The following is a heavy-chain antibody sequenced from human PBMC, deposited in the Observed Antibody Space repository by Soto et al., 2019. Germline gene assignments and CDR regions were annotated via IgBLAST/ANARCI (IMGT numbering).Heavy chain of an antibody. J-gene: IGHJ5*02. CDR3: AREVAARPPYYYGTPAASSWFHP. D-gene: IGHD6-6*01. CDR1: GGTFSSYA. V-gene: IGHV1-69*13. CDR2: IIPIFGTA. Sequence: SVKVSCKASGGTFSSYAISWVRQAPGQGLEWMGGIIPIFGTANYAQKFQGRVTITADESTSTAYMELSSLRSEDTAVYYCAREVAARPPYYYGTPAASSWFHPWGQGTPVTVS.